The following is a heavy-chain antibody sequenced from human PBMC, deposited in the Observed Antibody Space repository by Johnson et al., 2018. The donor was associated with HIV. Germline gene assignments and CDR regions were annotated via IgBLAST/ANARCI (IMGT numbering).Heavy chain of an antibody. D-gene: IGHD4-17*01. Sequence: EVQLLESGGGLVQPGGSLRLSCAASGFSVISNYMNWVRQAPGKGLEWVSIIYGGGTTNYADSVKGRFTISRDNAKNSLYLQMNSLRAEDTAVYYCARDEGLRSWAFDIWGQGTMVTVSS. CDR1: GFSVISNY. J-gene: IGHJ3*02. CDR2: IYGGGTT. CDR3: ARDEGLRSWAFDI. V-gene: IGHV3-66*01.